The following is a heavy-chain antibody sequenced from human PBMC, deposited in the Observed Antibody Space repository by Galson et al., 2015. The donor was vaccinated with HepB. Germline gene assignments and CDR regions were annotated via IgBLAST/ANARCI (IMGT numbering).Heavy chain of an antibody. CDR2: MYHSGSS. V-gene: IGHV4-38-2*02. D-gene: IGHD6-13*01. CDR1: GYSISSGYY. CDR3: ARSTSSWFFDY. J-gene: IGHJ4*02. Sequence: SLTCTVSGYSISSGYYRGWIRQPPGKGLEWIGSMYHSGSSYYNPSLKSRVTMSVDTSKNQFSLKLSSLTAADTAIYYCARSTSSWFFDYWGQGNLVTVSS.